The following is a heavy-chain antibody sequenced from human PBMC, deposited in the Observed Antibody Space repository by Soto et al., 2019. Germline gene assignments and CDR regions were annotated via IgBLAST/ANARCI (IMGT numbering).Heavy chain of an antibody. Sequence: EVQLVESGGGLIQPGGSLRLSCAASGFSVSDNYVTWVRQAPGKGLGWVSVIYAGGDTFYADSVKGRFTISRDTSENMVYLQMRSLTVEDTAVYHCARGLGFCSGGACYEYWGQGTVVTVSS. D-gene: IGHD2-15*01. J-gene: IGHJ4*02. CDR2: IYAGGDT. V-gene: IGHV3-53*01. CDR1: GFSVSDNY. CDR3: ARGLGFCSGGACYEY.